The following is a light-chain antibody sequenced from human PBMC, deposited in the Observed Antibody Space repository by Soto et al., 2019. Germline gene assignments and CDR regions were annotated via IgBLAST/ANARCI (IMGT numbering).Light chain of an antibody. CDR3: AAWDDSLSGYV. V-gene: IGLV1-47*01. J-gene: IGLJ1*01. CDR1: SSNIGSNY. Sequence: QSVLTQTPSASGTPGQRVTISCSGRSSNIGSNYVYWYQQLPGTAPKLLIYRNNQRPSGVPDRFSGSKSGTSASLAISGLRYEDEADYYCAAWDDSLSGYVFGTGTKLTVL. CDR2: RNN.